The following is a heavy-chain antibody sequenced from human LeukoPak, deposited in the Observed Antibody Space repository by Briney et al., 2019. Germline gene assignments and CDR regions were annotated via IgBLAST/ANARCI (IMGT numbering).Heavy chain of an antibody. Sequence: GASVKVSCKASGYTFTGYHMHWVRQAPGQGLEWMGIINPSGGSTTYAEKFQGRVTMTRDTSTSTVYMELSSLRSEDTAVYYCARDSLRTAMAMAGGNWFDPWGQGTLVTVSS. D-gene: IGHD6-19*01. J-gene: IGHJ5*02. V-gene: IGHV1-46*01. CDR2: INPSGGST. CDR1: GYTFTGYH. CDR3: ARDSLRTAMAMAGGNWFDP.